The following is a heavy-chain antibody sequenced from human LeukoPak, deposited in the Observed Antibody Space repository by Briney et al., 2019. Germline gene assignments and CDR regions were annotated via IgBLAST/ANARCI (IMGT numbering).Heavy chain of an antibody. CDR2: ISGNGGST. D-gene: IGHD2-15*01. V-gene: IGHV3-64D*06. J-gene: IGHJ4*02. CDR1: GFSFTTYA. CDR3: VRRAAYYFDY. Sequence: GGSLRLSCSASGFSFTTYAMQWVRQAPGRGLESVSGISGNGGSTYYADSVKGRFTISRDNPKNTLYLQMSSLRPEDTAMYYCVRRAAYYFDYWGQGTLVTVSS.